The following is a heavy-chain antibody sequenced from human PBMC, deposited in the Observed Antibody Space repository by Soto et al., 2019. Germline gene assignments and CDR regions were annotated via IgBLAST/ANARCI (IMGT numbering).Heavy chain of an antibody. D-gene: IGHD6-6*01. CDR2: ISNSGSNI. CDR3: ARVHRSSFSSTFDY. J-gene: IGHJ4*02. CDR1: GFTFSSYE. V-gene: IGHV3-48*03. Sequence: EVQLVESGGGLVQPGGSLRLSCAASGFTFSSYEMNWVRQAPGKGPEWVSYISNSGSNIKYADSVKGRFTISRDNAKNSLYLQMNSLRVEDTAVYYCARVHRSSFSSTFDYWGQGTLVTVSS.